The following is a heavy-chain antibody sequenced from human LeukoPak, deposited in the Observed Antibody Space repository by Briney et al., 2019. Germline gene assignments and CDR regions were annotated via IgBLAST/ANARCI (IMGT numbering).Heavy chain of an antibody. D-gene: IGHD3-10*01. J-gene: IGHJ4*02. CDR2: ISSSGSTI. CDR1: GGSISSSSYY. V-gene: IGHV3-11*04. CDR3: ARDSGGLNYYGSGSSNYFDY. Sequence: LSLTCTVSGGSISSSSYYWGWIRQPPGKGLEWVSYISSSGSTIYYADSVKGRFTISRDNAKNSLYLQMNSLRAEDTAVYYCARDSGGLNYYGSGSSNYFDYWGQGTLVTVSS.